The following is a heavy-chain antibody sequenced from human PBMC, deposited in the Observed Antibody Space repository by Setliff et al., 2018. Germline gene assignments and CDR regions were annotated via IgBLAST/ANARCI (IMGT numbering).Heavy chain of an antibody. CDR2: IKDGGTEK. CDR3: AGGKTVGY. V-gene: IGHV3-7*03. CDR1: GVTFGSYW. Sequence: GESLKISCEVSGVTFGSYWMSWVRQAPGKGLEWVATIKDGGTEKYYVDSVKGRFIISRDNAKNSLYLQMNSLRAEDTAVYYCAGGKTVGYWGQGTLVTVSS. J-gene: IGHJ4*02. D-gene: IGHD1-26*01.